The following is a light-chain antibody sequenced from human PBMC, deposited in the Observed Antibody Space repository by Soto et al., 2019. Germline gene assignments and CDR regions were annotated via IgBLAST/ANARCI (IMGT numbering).Light chain of an antibody. CDR2: AVS. V-gene: IGKV1-17*01. CDR1: QGISSD. J-gene: IGKJ4*01. CDR3: VQHNSYPLT. Sequence: DIQMTQSPSSLSAPVGGRLTITCRASQGISSDLCWYQQKPVKAPPRLIYAVSSLHSGVPSRFRGSGSATEITLAISRLQPEKSATYFCVQHNSYPLTFVVRTKVESK.